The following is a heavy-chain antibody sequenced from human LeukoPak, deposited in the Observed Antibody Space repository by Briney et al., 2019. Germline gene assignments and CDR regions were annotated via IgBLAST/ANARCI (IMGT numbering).Heavy chain of an antibody. D-gene: IGHD2/OR15-2a*01. CDR1: GFTFSSYG. V-gene: IGHV3-33*08. CDR3: ARDGSNSAHYYYYGMDV. CDR2: IWYDGSNK. J-gene: IGHJ6*02. Sequence: GGSLRLSCVASGFTFSSYGMHWVRQAPGKGLEWVAVIWYDGSNKYYADSVKGRFTISRDNSKNTLYLQMNSLRAEDTAVYYCARDGSNSAHYYYYGMDVWGQGTTVTVSS.